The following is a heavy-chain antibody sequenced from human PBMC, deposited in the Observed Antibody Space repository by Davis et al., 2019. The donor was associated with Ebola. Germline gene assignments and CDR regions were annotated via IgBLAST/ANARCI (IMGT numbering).Heavy chain of an antibody. CDR1: GFTFSSYG. J-gene: IGHJ4*02. CDR3: ARGPYYYDSSGYGYFDY. Sequence: GGSLRLSCAASGFTFSSYGMHWVRQAPGKGLEWVAVIWYDGSNKYYADSVKGRFTISRDNSKNTLYLQMNSLRAEDTAVYYCARGPYYYDSSGYGYFDYWGQGTLVTVSS. V-gene: IGHV3-33*01. D-gene: IGHD3-22*01. CDR2: IWYDGSNK.